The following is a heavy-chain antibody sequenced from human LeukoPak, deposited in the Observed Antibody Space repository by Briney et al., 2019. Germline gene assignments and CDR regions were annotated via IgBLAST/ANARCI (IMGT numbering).Heavy chain of an antibody. CDR3: ARGRGELIDY. Sequence: SHTLSLTYVISGDSVSSNSAAWNWIRLSPSRGLEWLGRTYYRSKWNNDYAISVKSRITINPDTSKNQFSLQVNSVTPEDSAVYYCARGRGELIDYWGHGTLVTVSP. J-gene: IGHJ4*01. D-gene: IGHD1-26*01. V-gene: IGHV6-1*01. CDR1: GDSVSSNSAA. CDR2: TYYRSKWNN.